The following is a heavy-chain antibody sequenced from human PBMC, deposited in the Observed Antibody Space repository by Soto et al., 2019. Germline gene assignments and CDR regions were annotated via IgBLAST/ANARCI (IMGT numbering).Heavy chain of an antibody. CDR3: ASYGSGSYSSVY. V-gene: IGHV4-59*08. CDR1: GGSIRGYY. Sequence: SETLSLTCTVSGGSIRGYYWSWIRQPPGKGLEWIGYVWHSGSTNYNPSLKSRVTISVDTSKNQFSLKLSSMTAEDTAVYSCASYGSGSYSSVYWGQETLVTVSS. D-gene: IGHD3-10*01. CDR2: VWHSGST. J-gene: IGHJ4*02.